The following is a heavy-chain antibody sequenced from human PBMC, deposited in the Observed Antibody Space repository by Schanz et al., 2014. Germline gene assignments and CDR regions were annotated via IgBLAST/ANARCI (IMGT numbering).Heavy chain of an antibody. CDR2: IYYSGST. V-gene: IGHV4-31*01. CDR3: ARGSASFGRDY. J-gene: IGHJ4*02. Sequence: QVQLQESGPGLVQPSQTLSLTCTVSGDSISSGGYYWTWIRPHPGKGLEWIGYIYYSGSTDYNPSLKRPVTISVDASKNQCSLKVSAAAAAYAAVYCSARGSASFGRDYWGQGTLVTVSS. CDR1: GDSISSGGYY. D-gene: IGHD3-10*01.